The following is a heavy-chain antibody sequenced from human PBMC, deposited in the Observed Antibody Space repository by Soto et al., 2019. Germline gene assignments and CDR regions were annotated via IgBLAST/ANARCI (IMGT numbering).Heavy chain of an antibody. D-gene: IGHD1-1*01. J-gene: IGHJ4*02. CDR1: GFTLGSFC. CDR3: ARDRSRAFTNSPTTYYFDY. V-gene: IGHV3-33*01. CDR2: IWYDGSKK. Sequence: GGPLRLSCSASGFTLGSFCMQWVRLAPGKGLEWVAVIWYDGSKKYYADSVKGRFTISRDNSKNALYLQMNSLRVEDTAVYYCARDRSRAFTNSPTTYYFDYWGLGALVTVSS.